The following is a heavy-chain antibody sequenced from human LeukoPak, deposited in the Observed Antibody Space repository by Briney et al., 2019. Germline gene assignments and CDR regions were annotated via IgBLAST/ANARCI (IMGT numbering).Heavy chain of an antibody. J-gene: IGHJ4*02. Sequence: GASVKVSCKASGGTFSSYAISGVRQAAGQGLEWMGGIIPIFGTANYAQKFQGRVTITADKSTSTAYMELSSLRSEDTAVYYCARVQDCSSTSCVWGQGTLVTVSS. CDR2: IIPIFGTA. CDR3: ARVQDCSSTSCV. D-gene: IGHD2-2*01. V-gene: IGHV1-69*06. CDR1: GGTFSSYA.